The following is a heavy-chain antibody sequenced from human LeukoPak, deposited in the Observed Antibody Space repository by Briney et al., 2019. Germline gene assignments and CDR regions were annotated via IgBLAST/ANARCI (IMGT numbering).Heavy chain of an antibody. CDR1: GYTFTGYY. CDR2: INPNSGNT. D-gene: IGHD4-17*01. V-gene: IGHV1-2*02. Sequence: ASVKVSCKASGYTFTGYYMHWVRQAPGQGLEWMGWINPNSGNTHYAQKFQDRVTMTRDTSISTAYMELNSLRSDDTAVYYCAREGYGDYVRMTFDIWGQGTMVTVSS. J-gene: IGHJ3*02. CDR3: AREGYGDYVRMTFDI.